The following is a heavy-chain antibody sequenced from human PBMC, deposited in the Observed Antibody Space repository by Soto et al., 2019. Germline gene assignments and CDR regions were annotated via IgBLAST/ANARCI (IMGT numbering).Heavy chain of an antibody. Sequence: QVQLVESGGGVVQPGRSLRLSCAASGFTFSNYGMHWVRQAPGKVLEWVAVIGYDGNNKYYADSVKGRFTISRDSSKNTVYLQMNSLRAEDTAVYYCARDLQSIIPKKPRLGMDVWGQGTTVTVSS. D-gene: IGHD6-6*01. CDR2: IGYDGNNK. CDR3: ARDLQSIIPKKPRLGMDV. V-gene: IGHV3-33*01. J-gene: IGHJ6*02. CDR1: GFTFSNYG.